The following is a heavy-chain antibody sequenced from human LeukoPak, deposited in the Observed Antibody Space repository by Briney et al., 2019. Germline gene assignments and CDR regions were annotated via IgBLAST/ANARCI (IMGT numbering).Heavy chain of an antibody. V-gene: IGHV4-34*01. CDR1: GGSFSGYY. CDR2: INHSGST. Sequence: PSETLSLTCAVYGGSFSGYYWSWIRQPPGKGLEWIGEINHSGSTNYNPSLKSRVTISVDTSKNQFSLKLSSVTAADTAVYYCARGMAGDFYYYYYYMDAWGKGTTVTVSS. CDR3: ARGMAGDFYYYYYYMDA. J-gene: IGHJ6*03. D-gene: IGHD6-19*01.